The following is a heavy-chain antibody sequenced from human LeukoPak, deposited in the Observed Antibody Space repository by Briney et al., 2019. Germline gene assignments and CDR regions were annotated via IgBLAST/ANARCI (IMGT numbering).Heavy chain of an antibody. D-gene: IGHD1-26*01. Sequence: GGSLRLSCAASGFSFSGYWMHWVRQAPGKGLVWVSHSNGDGSTTTYADSVKGRFTMSRDNAKNTLYLQMNSLRAGDTAVYYCVRIWEGAYWGQGTLVTVSS. CDR2: SNGDGSTT. J-gene: IGHJ4*02. V-gene: IGHV3-74*01. CDR1: GFSFSGYW. CDR3: VRIWEGAY.